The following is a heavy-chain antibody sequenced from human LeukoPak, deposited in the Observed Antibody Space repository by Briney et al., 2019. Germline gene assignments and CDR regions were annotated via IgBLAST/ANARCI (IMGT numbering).Heavy chain of an antibody. CDR3: ARLRPGSIIDS. CDR2: IHSRGYT. V-gene: IGHV4-39*01. D-gene: IGHD3-10*01. CDR1: GFTFSSYA. Sequence: GSLRLSCAASGFTFSSYAMSWVRQPPGKGLEWVGSIHSRGYTSYNPSLKSRLIMSVDTSKNQFSLKLSSVTAADTAVYYCARLRPGSIIDSWGQGTLVTVSS. J-gene: IGHJ4*02.